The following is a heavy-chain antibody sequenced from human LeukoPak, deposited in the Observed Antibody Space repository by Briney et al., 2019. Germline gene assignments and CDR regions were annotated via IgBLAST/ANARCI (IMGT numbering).Heavy chain of an antibody. J-gene: IGHJ6*02. D-gene: IGHD6-13*01. CDR3: ARATGYSSSAYYYGLDV. CDR2: IYYSGST. V-gene: IGHV4-59*01. Sequence: SETLSLTCTVSGGSIRSYYWSWIRQSPGKGLESIGCIYYSGSTNYNPSLQSRVTISVDTSKNQFSLNLTSVTAADTAVYYCARATGYSSSAYYYGLDVWGQGTTVTVPS. CDR1: GGSIRSYY.